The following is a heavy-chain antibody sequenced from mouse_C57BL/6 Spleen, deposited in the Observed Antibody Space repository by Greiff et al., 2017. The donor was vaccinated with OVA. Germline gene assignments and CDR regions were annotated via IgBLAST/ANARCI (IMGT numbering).Heavy chain of an antibody. V-gene: IGHV1-72*01. Sequence: QVQLKESGAELVKPGASVKLSCKASGYTFTSYWMHWVKQRPGRGLEWIGRIDPNSGGTKYNEKFKSKATLTVDKPSSTAYMQLSSLTSEDSAVYYCARSATVVAPYWYFDVWGTGTTVTVSS. CDR1: GYTFTSYW. J-gene: IGHJ1*03. D-gene: IGHD1-1*01. CDR2: IDPNSGGT. CDR3: ARSATVVAPYWYFDV.